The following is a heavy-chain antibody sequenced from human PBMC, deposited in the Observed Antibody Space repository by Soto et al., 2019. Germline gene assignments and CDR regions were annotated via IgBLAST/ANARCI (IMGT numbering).Heavy chain of an antibody. V-gene: IGHV3-23*01. J-gene: IGHJ4*02. CDR2: ISGSGGTT. CDR3: AKGTYMPALLDY. CDR1: GFTFSSYA. D-gene: IGHD2-2*01. Sequence: PGGSLRLSCAASGFTFSSYAMSWVRQAPGKGMEWVSAISGSGGTTYYADSVKGRFTISRDNSKNTLYLQMNSLRAEDTAVYYCAKGTYMPALLDYWGQGTLVTVSS.